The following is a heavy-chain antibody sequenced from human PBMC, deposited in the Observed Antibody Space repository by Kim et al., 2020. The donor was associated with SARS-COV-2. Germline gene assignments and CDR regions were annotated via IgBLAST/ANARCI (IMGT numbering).Heavy chain of an antibody. Sequence: SLKSRVTISVDTSKNQFSLKLSSVTAADTAVYYCARDEGGVYSSSWYFDLWGRGTLVTVSS. J-gene: IGHJ2*01. V-gene: IGHV4-59*01. D-gene: IGHD6-13*01. CDR3: ARDEGGVYSSSWYFDL.